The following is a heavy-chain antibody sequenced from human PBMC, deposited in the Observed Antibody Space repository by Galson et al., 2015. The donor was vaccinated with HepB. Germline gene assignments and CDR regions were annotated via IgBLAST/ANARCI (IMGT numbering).Heavy chain of an antibody. CDR3: ARDPPMGGFGESTLLFDY. Sequence: SVKVSCKASGYTFTSYYMHWVRQAPGQGLEWMGIINPSGGSTSYAQKFQGRVTMTRDTSTSTVYMELRSLRSEDTAVYYCARDPPMGGFGESTLLFDYWGQGTLVTVSS. J-gene: IGHJ4*02. V-gene: IGHV1-46*01. D-gene: IGHD3-10*01. CDR2: INPSGGST. CDR1: GYTFTSYY.